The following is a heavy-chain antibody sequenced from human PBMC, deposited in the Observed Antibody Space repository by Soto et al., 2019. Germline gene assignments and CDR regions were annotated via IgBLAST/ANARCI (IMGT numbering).Heavy chain of an antibody. J-gene: IGHJ6*02. CDR2: IYYSGST. CDR3: ARDKAADYYYYGMDV. V-gene: IGHV4-59*01. CDR1: GGSIISYY. Sequence: PSETLSLTCTVSGGSIISYYWSWSRQPPGKGLEWIGYIYYSGSTNYNPSLKSRVTISVDTSKNQFSLKLSSVTAADTAVYYCARDKAADYYYYGMDVWGQGTTVTVSS. D-gene: IGHD6-13*01.